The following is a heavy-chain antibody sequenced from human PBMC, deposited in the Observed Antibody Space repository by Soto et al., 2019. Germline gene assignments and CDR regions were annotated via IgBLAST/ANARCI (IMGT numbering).Heavy chain of an antibody. D-gene: IGHD3-10*01. CDR1: GFTLSSYA. CDR3: ARDQGNTMVRGVITYYYYGMDV. J-gene: IGHJ6*02. CDR2: ISYDGSNK. Sequence: GGSLRLSCAASGFTLSSYAMHWVRQAPGKGLEWVAVISYDGSNKYCADSVKGRFTISRDNSKNTLYLQMNSLRAEDTAVYYCARDQGNTMVRGVITYYYYGMDVWGQGTTVTVSS. V-gene: IGHV3-30-3*01.